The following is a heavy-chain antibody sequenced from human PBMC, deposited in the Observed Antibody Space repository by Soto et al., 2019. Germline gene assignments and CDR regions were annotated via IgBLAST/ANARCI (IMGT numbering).Heavy chain of an antibody. J-gene: IGHJ4*02. D-gene: IGHD1-1*01. CDR1: GCTFSSYA. Sequence: SVKVSCKASGCTFSSYAISWVRQAPGQGLEWMGRIIPILGIANYAQKFQGRVTITADKSTSTAYMELSSLRSEDTAVYYCARVTTGTTIPDDYWGQGTLVNVSS. V-gene: IGHV1-69*04. CDR2: IIPILGIA. CDR3: ARVTTGTTIPDDY.